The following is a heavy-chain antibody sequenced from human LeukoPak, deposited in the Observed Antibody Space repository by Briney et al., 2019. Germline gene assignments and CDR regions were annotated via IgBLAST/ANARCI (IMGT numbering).Heavy chain of an antibody. CDR2: ISSSGSTI. V-gene: IGHV3-48*03. CDR3: ARDRIVVVGDYYYYGMDV. CDR1: GFTFSSYE. D-gene: IGHD2-15*01. Sequence: GGSLRLSCAASGFTFSSYEMNWVRQAPGKGLEWVSYISSSGSTIYYADSVKGRFTISRDNAKNSLYLQMNSLRAEDTAVYYCARDRIVVVGDYYYYGMDVWGQGTTVTVSS. J-gene: IGHJ6*02.